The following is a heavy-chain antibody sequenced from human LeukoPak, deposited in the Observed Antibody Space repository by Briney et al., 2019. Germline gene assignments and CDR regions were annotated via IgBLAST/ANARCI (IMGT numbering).Heavy chain of an antibody. CDR1: GFTFSSYW. V-gene: IGHV3-7*01. CDR2: IKQDGSEK. J-gene: IGHJ4*02. Sequence: GGSLRLSCAASGFTFSSYWMSWVRQAPGKGLEWVANIKQDGSEKYYVDSVKGRFTISRDNSKNTLTLQMNSLRAEDTAVYYCAKDRGYNILTGYSKGHYFDYWGQGTLVTVSS. CDR3: AKDRGYNILTGYSKGHYFDY. D-gene: IGHD3-9*01.